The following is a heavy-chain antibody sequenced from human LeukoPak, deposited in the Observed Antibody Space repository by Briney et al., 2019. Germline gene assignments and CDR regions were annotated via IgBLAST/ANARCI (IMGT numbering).Heavy chain of an antibody. Sequence: SETLSLTCAVYGGSFSGYYWSWIRQPPGKGLEWIGEINHSGSTNYNPSLKSRVTISVDTSKNQFSLKLSSVTAADMAVYYCARGHYDFWSGHYYFDYWGQGTLVTVSS. D-gene: IGHD3-3*01. J-gene: IGHJ4*02. CDR2: INHSGST. CDR3: ARGHYDFWSGHYYFDY. CDR1: GGSFSGYY. V-gene: IGHV4-34*01.